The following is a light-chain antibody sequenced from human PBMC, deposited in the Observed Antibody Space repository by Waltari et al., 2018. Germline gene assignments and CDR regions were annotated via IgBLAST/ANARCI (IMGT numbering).Light chain of an antibody. CDR3: QQYNTGPPCT. Sequence: SASQSISFNVAWYQQKPGQAPRLLIYGASTSASGIPARFSGSGSGTDFSLTISSLQSEDFAVYFCQQYNTGPPCTFGQGTKVEVK. CDR1: QSISFN. V-gene: IGKV3-15*01. J-gene: IGKJ1*01. CDR2: GAS.